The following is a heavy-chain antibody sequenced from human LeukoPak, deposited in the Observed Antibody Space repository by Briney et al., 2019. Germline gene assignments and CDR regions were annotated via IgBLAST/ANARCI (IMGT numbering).Heavy chain of an antibody. J-gene: IGHJ6*03. Sequence: GGSLRLSCAASGFTFSSYAMHWVRQAPGKGLEWVAVISYDGSNKYYADSVKGRFTISRDNSKNTLYLQMNSLRAEDTAVYYCASNPVVVAATPHYYYYYMDVWGKGTTVTVSS. CDR1: GFTFSSYA. CDR3: ASNPVVVAATPHYYYYYMDV. V-gene: IGHV3-30*04. CDR2: ISYDGSNK. D-gene: IGHD2-15*01.